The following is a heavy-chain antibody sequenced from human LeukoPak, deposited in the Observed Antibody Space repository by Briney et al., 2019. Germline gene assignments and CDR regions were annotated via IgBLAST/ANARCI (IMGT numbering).Heavy chain of an antibody. J-gene: IGHJ3*02. CDR2: IYTSGST. D-gene: IGHD3-3*01. CDR1: GGSISSYY. CDR3: ARVRETDYDFWSGYYNHDAFDI. Sequence: SETLSLTCTVSGGSISSYYWSWIRQPAGKGLEWIGRIYTSGSTNYNPSLKSRVTISVDTSKNQFSLKLSSVTAADTAVYYCARVRETDYDFWSGYYNHDAFDIWGQGTMVTVSS. V-gene: IGHV4-4*07.